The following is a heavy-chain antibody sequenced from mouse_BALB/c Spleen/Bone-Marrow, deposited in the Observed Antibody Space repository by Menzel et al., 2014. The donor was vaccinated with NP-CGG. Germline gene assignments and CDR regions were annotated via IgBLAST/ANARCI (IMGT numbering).Heavy chain of an antibody. V-gene: IGHV4-1*02. J-gene: IGHJ2*01. D-gene: IGHD1-2*01. CDR3: TRLTYYGLSDY. Sequence: EVKVEESGGGLVQPGGSLKLSCTASGFDFSRYWMSWVRQAPGKGLQWIGEINPESSTINYTPSLKDKFIISRDNAKNTLYLQMSKVRFEDTALYYCTRLTYYGLSDYWGQGTTLTVSS. CDR1: GFDFSRYW. CDR2: INPESSTI.